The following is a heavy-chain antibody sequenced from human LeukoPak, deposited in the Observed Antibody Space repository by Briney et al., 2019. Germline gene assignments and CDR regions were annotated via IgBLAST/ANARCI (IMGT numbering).Heavy chain of an antibody. D-gene: IGHD6-19*01. CDR2: ISGSGGST. V-gene: IGHV3-23*01. Sequence: PGGSLRLSCAASGFTFSSYAMSWVRQAPGKGLEWVSAISGSGGSTYYADSVKGRFTISRDNSKNTLYLQMNSLRAEDTAVYYCAKDGKQWLARYNWFDPWGQGTLVTVSS. CDR3: AKDGKQWLARYNWFDP. CDR1: GFTFSSYA. J-gene: IGHJ5*02.